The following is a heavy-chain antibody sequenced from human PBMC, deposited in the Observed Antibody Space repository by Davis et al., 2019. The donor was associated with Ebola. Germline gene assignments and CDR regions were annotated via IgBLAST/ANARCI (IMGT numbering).Heavy chain of an antibody. V-gene: IGHV4-30-2*01. CDR1: GGSISSGGYS. Sequence: MPSETLSLTCTVSGGSISSGGYSWSWIRQPPGKGLEWIGYIYHSGSTYYNPSLESRVTISVDKSNNQFSLKMNSVTAADTAMYYCARNNRNNGYYFDYWGQGTLVTVSS. J-gene: IGHJ4*02. CDR3: ARNNRNNGYYFDY. CDR2: IYHSGST. D-gene: IGHD1/OR15-1a*01.